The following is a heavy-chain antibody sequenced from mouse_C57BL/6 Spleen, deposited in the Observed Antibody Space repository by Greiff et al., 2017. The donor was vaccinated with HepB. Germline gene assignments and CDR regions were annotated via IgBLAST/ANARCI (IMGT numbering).Heavy chain of an antibody. J-gene: IGHJ1*03. Sequence: EVQLQQSGPGLVKPSQSLSLTCSVTGYSITSGYYWNWIRQFPGNKLEWMGYISYDGSNNYNPSLKNRISITRDTSKNQFFLKLNSVTTEDTATYYCARTNWESYWYFDVWGTGTTVTVSS. CDR3: ARTNWESYWYFDV. CDR1: GYSITSGYY. D-gene: IGHD4-1*02. V-gene: IGHV3-6*01. CDR2: ISYDGSN.